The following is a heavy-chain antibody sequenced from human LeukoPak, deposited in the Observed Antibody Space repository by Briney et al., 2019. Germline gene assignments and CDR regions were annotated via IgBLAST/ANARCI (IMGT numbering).Heavy chain of an antibody. CDR2: ISYDGSNK. V-gene: IGHV3-30*04. CDR3: ARDYCDRTSCLPGFDY. J-gene: IGHJ4*02. D-gene: IGHD2-2*01. Sequence: GGSLRLSCAASGFTFSSYAMHWVCQAPGKGLEWVAVISYDGSNKYYADSVKGRFTISRDSSKNTLFLQMNSLRAEDAAVYYCARDYCDRTSCLPGFDYWGQGTLVTVSS. CDR1: GFTFSSYA.